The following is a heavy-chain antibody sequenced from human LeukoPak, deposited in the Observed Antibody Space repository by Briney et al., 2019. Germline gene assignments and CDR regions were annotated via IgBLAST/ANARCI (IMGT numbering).Heavy chain of an antibody. CDR1: GGSISRYH. Sequence: SETLSLTCTVSGGSISRYHWSWIRQPPGKGLEWIGYIWYSGTTNYNPSLKSQVTMSVDTSKNHFSLRLSSVTAADTAIYYCVRTISDGSGDYWGQGILVTVSA. CDR3: VRTISDGSGDY. D-gene: IGHD3-10*01. V-gene: IGHV4-59*01. CDR2: IWYSGTT. J-gene: IGHJ4*02.